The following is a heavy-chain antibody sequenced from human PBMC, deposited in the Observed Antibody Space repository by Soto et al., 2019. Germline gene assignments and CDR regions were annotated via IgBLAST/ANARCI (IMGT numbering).Heavy chain of an antibody. CDR2: IYYSGST. CDR3: ARDNILGILYGGMDV. D-gene: IGHD3-3*01. Sequence: ASETLSLTSTVSGGSISSGDYYWSWIRQPPGKGLEWIGYIYYSGSTYYNPSLKSRVTISVDTSKNQYSLKLSSVTAADTAVYYCARDNILGILYGGMDVWGQGTTVTVSS. V-gene: IGHV4-30-4*01. CDR1: GGSISSGDYY. J-gene: IGHJ6*02.